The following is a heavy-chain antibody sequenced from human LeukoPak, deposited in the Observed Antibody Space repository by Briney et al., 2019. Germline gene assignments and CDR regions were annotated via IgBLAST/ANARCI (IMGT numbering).Heavy chain of an antibody. CDR3: ASPRAPDFDY. D-gene: IGHD5-24*01. V-gene: IGHV3-30*04. J-gene: IGHJ4*02. CDR2: ISYDGGNK. CDR1: GFTFSSYA. Sequence: GGSLRLSCAASGFTFSSYAMHWVRQAPGKGLEWVAVISYDGGNKYYADSVKGRFTISRDNSKNTLYLQMNSLRAEDTAVYYCASPRAPDFDYWGQGTQVTVSS.